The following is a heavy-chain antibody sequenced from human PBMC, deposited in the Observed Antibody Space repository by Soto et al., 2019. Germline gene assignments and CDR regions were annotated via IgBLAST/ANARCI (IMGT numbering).Heavy chain of an antibody. V-gene: IGHV3-33*01. CDR1: GFTFSSYG. Sequence: QVQLVESGGGVVQPGRSLRLSCAASGFTFSSYGMHWVRQAPGKGLEWVAVIWYDGSNKYYADSVKGRFTISRDNSKNTLYLQMNSLRAEDTAVYYCARGMTTVTTFDYWGQGTLVTVSS. CDR3: ARGMTTVTTFDY. CDR2: IWYDGSNK. D-gene: IGHD4-17*01. J-gene: IGHJ4*02.